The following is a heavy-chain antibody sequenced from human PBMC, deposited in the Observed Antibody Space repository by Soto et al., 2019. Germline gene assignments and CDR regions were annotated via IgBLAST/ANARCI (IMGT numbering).Heavy chain of an antibody. J-gene: IGHJ6*02. D-gene: IGHD5-12*01. CDR3: AKIGYSGYDYRFNYYYGMDV. V-gene: IGHV4-59*01. Sequence: TLSLTCTVSGGSISSYYWSWVRQPPGKGLEWIGYIYYSGSTNYNPSLKSRVTISVDTSKNQFSPRAEDTALYYCAKIGYSGYDYRFNYYYGMDVWGQGTTVTVSS. CDR2: IYYSGST. CDR1: GGSISSYY.